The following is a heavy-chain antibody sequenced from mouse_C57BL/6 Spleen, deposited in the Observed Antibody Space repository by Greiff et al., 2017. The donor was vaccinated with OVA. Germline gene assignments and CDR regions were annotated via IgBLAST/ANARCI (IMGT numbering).Heavy chain of an antibody. D-gene: IGHD4-1*01. V-gene: IGHV1-22*01. J-gene: IGHJ2*01. CDR3: ARCPLNWDVYYYDD. CDR1: GYTFTDYN. CDR2: INPNNGGT. Sequence: EVQLQQSGPELVKPGASVKMSCKASGYTFTDYNMHWVKQSHGQSLEWIGYINPNNGGTSYNQKFKGKATLTVDKSSSTAYMELRSLTSEDSAVYYCARCPLNWDVYYYDDWGQGTTLTVAS.